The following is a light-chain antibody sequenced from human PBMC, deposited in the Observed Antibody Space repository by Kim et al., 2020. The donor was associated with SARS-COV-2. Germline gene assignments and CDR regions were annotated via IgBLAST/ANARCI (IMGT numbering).Light chain of an antibody. Sequence: QSALTQPRSVSGSPGQSVTISCTGTSSDVGTYNYVSWYQHHPGKAPKLMIYHVSTRPSGVPDRFSGSKSGNTASLTISGLQADDEADYYCYSYAGSNTYVFGTGTKVTAL. CDR3: YSYAGSNTYV. CDR2: HVS. CDR1: SSDVGTYNY. V-gene: IGLV2-11*01. J-gene: IGLJ1*01.